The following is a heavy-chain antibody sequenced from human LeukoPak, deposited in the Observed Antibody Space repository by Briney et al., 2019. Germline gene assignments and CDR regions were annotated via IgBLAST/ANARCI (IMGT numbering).Heavy chain of an antibody. D-gene: IGHD6-13*01. CDR2: INPNSGGT. J-gene: IGHJ4*02. CDR1: GYTFTGYY. Sequence: ASVKVSCKASGYTFTGYYMHWVRQAPGQGIEWMGRINPNSGGTNYAQKFQGRVTMSRDTSISTAYMELSRLRCDDTAVYYCARGIAAAVHFDYWGQGTLVTVSS. V-gene: IGHV1-2*06. CDR3: ARGIAAAVHFDY.